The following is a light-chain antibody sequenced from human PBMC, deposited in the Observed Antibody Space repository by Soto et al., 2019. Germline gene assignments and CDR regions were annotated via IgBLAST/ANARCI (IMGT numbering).Light chain of an antibody. V-gene: IGKV3-20*01. CDR3: QHSGRSPS. Sequence: EIVLTQSPGTLSLSPGERATLSCRASQSVGSAYVGWYQQKPGQAPRLLIFGASRGATGIPDRFSGSGSGTNFTLTINKVEPEDSAVYYCQHSGRSPSFGRGTKVEIK. CDR2: GAS. CDR1: QSVGSAY. J-gene: IGKJ1*01.